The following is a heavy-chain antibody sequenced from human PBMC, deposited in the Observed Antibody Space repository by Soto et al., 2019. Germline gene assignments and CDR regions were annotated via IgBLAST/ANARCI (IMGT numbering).Heavy chain of an antibody. CDR3: ARDGWGEYYDTWVYFQHWYIGL. Sequence: QVQLQESGPGLVKPAQTLSLTCTVSGASISHGDYYWSWIRQPPGKGLEGIGHIDYSGKTSYHSALQSRVSISKDTSLNLVSLRLSSLTDADTAVYFCARDGWGEYYDTWVYFQHWYIGLWGRGTLV. D-gene: IGHD3-16*01. J-gene: IGHJ2*01. CDR2: IDYSGKT. V-gene: IGHV4-30-4*01. CDR1: GASISHGDYY.